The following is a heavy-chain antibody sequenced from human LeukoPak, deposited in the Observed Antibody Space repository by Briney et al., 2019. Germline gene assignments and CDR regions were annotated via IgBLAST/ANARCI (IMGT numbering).Heavy chain of an antibody. CDR2: IDYRGNS. V-gene: IGHV4-59*01. Sequence: PSETLSLTCSVSGGSISSYSWSWIRQPPGKGLEWIGCIDYRGNSNYNPSLKSRVTISADPSKNQFSLKLTSVTAADTAVYHCGRDRPVADWAVDIWGRGTMVTVSS. J-gene: IGHJ3*02. CDR1: GGSISSYS. CDR3: GRDRPVADWAVDI. D-gene: IGHD3-9*01.